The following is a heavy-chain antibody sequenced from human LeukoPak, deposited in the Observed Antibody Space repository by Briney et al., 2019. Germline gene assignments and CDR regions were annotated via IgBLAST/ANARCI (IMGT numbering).Heavy chain of an antibody. J-gene: IGHJ4*02. CDR3: ARHTNDYGGYGDY. Sequence: GESLKISCKGSGYSFTSYWIGWVRQMPGKGLEWMGIIYPGDSDTRYSPSFQGQVTISADKSISAPYLQWSSLKASDTAMYYCARHTNDYGGYGDYWGQGTLVTVSS. D-gene: IGHD4-23*01. CDR1: GYSFTSYW. V-gene: IGHV5-51*01. CDR2: IYPGDSDT.